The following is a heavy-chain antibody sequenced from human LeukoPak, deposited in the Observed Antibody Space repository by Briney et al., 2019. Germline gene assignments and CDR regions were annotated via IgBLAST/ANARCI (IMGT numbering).Heavy chain of an antibody. V-gene: IGHV4-39*07. CDR2: IYYSGST. CDR3: ARDHLEPIGDAFDI. D-gene: IGHD1-1*01. J-gene: IGHJ3*02. Sequence: PSEALSLTCTVSIGSVSSSSYYWGWIRQPPGKGLEWIGSIYYSGSTYYNPSLKSRVTISVDTSKNQFSLKLSSVTAADTAVYYCARDHLEPIGDAFDIWGQGTMVTVSS. CDR1: IGSVSSSSYY.